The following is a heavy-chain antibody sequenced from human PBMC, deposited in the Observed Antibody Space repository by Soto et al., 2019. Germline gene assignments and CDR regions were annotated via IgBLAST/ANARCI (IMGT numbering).Heavy chain of an antibody. J-gene: IGHJ4*02. CDR2: ISAYNGNT. V-gene: IGHV1-18*01. CDR3: ARDSPPVDY. CDR1: GYTFTNYG. Sequence: QGQLVQSGAEVKKPGASVKVSCKASGYTFTNYGITWVRQAPGQGLEWLAWISAYNGNTKYAQKPQGRVTITPDTSTSTAYMDIRSLSSDDTAVYYCARDSPPVDYWGQGTLVTVSS.